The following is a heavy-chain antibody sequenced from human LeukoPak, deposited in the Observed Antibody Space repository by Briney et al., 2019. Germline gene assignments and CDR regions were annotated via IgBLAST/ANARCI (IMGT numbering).Heavy chain of an antibody. Sequence: GGSLRLSCAASGYTFNSYAMSWVRQAPGRGLEWVSVIGDSGGYTNYADSVKGRFTISRDNSKNMLYLQMNSLRGEDTAVYYWAKNTWCRGGSCPRFHPWGQGTLVSVSS. V-gene: IGHV3-23*01. D-gene: IGHD2-15*01. J-gene: IGHJ5*02. CDR2: IGDSGGYT. CDR1: GYTFNSYA. CDR3: AKNTWCRGGSCPRFHP.